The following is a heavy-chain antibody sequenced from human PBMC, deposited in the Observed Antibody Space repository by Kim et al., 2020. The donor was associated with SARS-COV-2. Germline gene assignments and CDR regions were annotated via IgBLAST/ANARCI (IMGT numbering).Heavy chain of an antibody. CDR2: IISSSSTI. V-gene: IGHV3-48*04. CDR1: GFTFSSYS. D-gene: IGHD3-10*01. Sequence: GGSLRLSCAASGFTFSSYSMNWVRQAPGKGLEWVSYIISSSSTIYYADSVKGRFTISRDNAKNSLYLQMNSLRAEDTAMYYCARSVITMVRGGFDYWGQG. CDR3: ARSVITMVRGGFDY. J-gene: IGHJ4*02.